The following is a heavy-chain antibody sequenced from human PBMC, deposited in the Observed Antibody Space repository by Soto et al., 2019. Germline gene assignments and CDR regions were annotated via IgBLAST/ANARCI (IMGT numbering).Heavy chain of an antibody. CDR2: IYYSGST. J-gene: IGHJ5*02. Sequence: PSETLSLTCTVSGGSISSSSYYWGWIRQPPGKGLEWIGSIYYSGSTYYNPSLKSRVTISVDTSKNQFSLKLSSVTAADTAVYYCARGLSIAARPAAWFDPWGQGTLVTVSS. CDR3: ARGLSIAARPAAWFDP. V-gene: IGHV4-39*01. CDR1: GGSISSSSYY. D-gene: IGHD6-6*01.